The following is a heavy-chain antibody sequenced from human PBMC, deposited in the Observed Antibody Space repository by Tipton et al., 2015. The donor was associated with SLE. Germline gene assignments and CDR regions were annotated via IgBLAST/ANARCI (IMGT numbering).Heavy chain of an antibody. CDR1: GYTFTTYG. V-gene: IGHV1-18*01. CDR3: ARWHPYYYYYYMDV. Sequence: QLVQSGAEVKKPGASVKVSCRASGYTFTTYGISWVRQAPGQGLEWMGWISAYNGNTNYAQKLQGRVTMTTDTSTSTAYMELRSLRSDDTAVYYCARWHPYYYYYYMDVWGKGTTVTVSS. CDR2: ISAYNGNT. J-gene: IGHJ6*03.